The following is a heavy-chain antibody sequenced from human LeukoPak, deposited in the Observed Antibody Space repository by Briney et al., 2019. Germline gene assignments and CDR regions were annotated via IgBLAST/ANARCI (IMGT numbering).Heavy chain of an antibody. V-gene: IGHV3-33*08. J-gene: IGHJ3*02. CDR2: IWYDGSNK. Sequence: GGSLRLSCAASGFTFRTYWMHWVRQAPGKGLEWVAVIWYDGSNKYYADSVKGRFTISRDNSKNTLYLQMNSLRAEDTAVYYCARDADEYCSSTTCRGGSFDIWGQGTMVTVSS. D-gene: IGHD2-2*01. CDR3: ARDADEYCSSTTCRGGSFDI. CDR1: GFTFRTYW.